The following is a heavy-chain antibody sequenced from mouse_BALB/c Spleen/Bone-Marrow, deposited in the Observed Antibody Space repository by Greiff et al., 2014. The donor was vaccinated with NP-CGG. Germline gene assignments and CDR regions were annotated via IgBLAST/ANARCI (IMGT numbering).Heavy chain of an antibody. CDR1: GYTFTSYW. V-gene: IGHV1-87*01. Sequence: QVHVKQSGAELARPGASVKLSCKASGYTFTSYWMQWVKQRPGQGLEWIGAIYPGDGDTRYTQKFKGKATLTADKSSSTAYMQLSSLASEDSAVYYCARGDRYAWFAYWGQGTLVTVSA. CDR2: IYPGDGDT. D-gene: IGHD2-14*01. CDR3: ARGDRYAWFAY. J-gene: IGHJ3*01.